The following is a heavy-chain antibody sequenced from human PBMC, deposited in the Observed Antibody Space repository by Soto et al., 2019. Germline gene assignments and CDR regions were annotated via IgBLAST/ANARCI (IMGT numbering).Heavy chain of an antibody. Sequence: QGQLVESGGGVVQPGRSLRLSCAASGFNFRSHAMHWVRQAPGKGLEWVAIISYDGSIIYYGDSVKGRFTISRDNSKNTLYLQMNSLRADDTAVYFCARHVASTVTTSDWFDPWGQGTLVTVSS. CDR1: GFNFRSHA. V-gene: IGHV3-30-3*01. CDR2: ISYDGSII. D-gene: IGHD4-4*01. CDR3: ARHVASTVTTSDWFDP. J-gene: IGHJ5*02.